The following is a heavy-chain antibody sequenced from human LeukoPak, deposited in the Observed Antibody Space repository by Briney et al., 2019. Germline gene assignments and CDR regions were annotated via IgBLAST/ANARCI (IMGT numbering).Heavy chain of an antibody. CDR3: ARKVRDAFDI. Sequence: GGSLRLSCGASGFTFRSYSMNWVRQAPGKGLEWVSSISSSSSYIYYADSVKGRFTISRDNAKNSLYLQMNSLRAEDTAVYYCARKVRDAFDIWGQGTMVTVPS. V-gene: IGHV3-21*01. CDR2: ISSSSSYI. J-gene: IGHJ3*02. CDR1: GFTFRSYS. D-gene: IGHD3-10*01.